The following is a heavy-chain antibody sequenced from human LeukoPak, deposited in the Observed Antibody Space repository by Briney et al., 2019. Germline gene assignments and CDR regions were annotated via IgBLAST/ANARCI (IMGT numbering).Heavy chain of an antibody. CDR2: ISSSGRTI. V-gene: IGHV3-11*01. CDR1: GFTFSDYY. J-gene: IGHJ4*02. D-gene: IGHD5-24*01. Sequence: GGSLRLSCAASGFTFSDYYMSWIRQAPGKGLEWLSYISSSGRTIYYADSVKGRFTISRDNAKNSLYLQMNSLRVEDTAVYYCARGAVEMAYFDYWGQGTLVTVSS. CDR3: ARGAVEMAYFDY.